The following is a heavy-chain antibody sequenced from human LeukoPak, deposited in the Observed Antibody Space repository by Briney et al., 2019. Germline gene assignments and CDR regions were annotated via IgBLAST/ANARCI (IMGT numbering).Heavy chain of an antibody. CDR3: AKDRETTASGTFDY. CDR1: GFTFNNYG. Sequence: GESLKISCAASGFTFNNYGMHYVRQAPGKGLEWVAVISDDGRNKNYADSVKGRFTISRDNSNNTLYLQMNSLRAEDTGVYYCAKDRETTASGTFDYWGQGTLVTVSS. D-gene: IGHD6-13*01. CDR2: ISDDGRNK. J-gene: IGHJ4*02. V-gene: IGHV3-30*18.